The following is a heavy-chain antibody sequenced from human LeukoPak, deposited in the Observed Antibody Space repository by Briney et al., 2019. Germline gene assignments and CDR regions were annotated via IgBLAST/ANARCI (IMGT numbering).Heavy chain of an antibody. D-gene: IGHD1-26*01. J-gene: IGHJ4*02. Sequence: GGSLRLSCAASGFTFSSYWMHWVRRAPGKGLVWVSRISPDGTSTTYADSVKGRFTISRDNAKNTLYLQMNTLRAEDTAVYYCVYSGNFRFDYWGQGTLVTVSS. CDR1: GFTFSSYW. V-gene: IGHV3-74*01. CDR2: ISPDGTST. CDR3: VYSGNFRFDY.